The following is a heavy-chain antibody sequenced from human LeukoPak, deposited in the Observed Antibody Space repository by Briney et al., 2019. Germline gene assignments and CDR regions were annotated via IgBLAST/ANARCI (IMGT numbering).Heavy chain of an antibody. CDR3: AREDLGDYYDSSGYLDY. CDR1: GFTFSSYG. V-gene: IGHV3-33*01. J-gene: IGHJ4*02. CDR2: IWYDGSNK. Sequence: GRSLRLSCAASGFTFSSYGMHWVRQAPGKGLEWVAVIWYDGSNKYYADSVKGRFTISRDNSKNTLYLQMNSLRAEDTAVYYCAREDLGDYYDSSGYLDYWGQGTLVTVSS. D-gene: IGHD3-22*01.